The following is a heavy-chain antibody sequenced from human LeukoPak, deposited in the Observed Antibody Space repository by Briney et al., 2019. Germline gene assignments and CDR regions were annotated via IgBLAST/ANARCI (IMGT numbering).Heavy chain of an antibody. V-gene: IGHV3-23*01. CDR1: GFTFSSYA. D-gene: IGHD1-26*01. CDR3: ARLGEPAGYYFGY. J-gene: IGHJ4*02. CDR2: ISGSGGST. Sequence: GGSLRLSCAASGFTFSSYAMSWVRQAPGKGLEWVSAISGSGGSTYYADSVKGRFTISRDNSKNTLYLQMNSLRAEDTAVYYCARLGEPAGYYFGYWGQGTLVTVSS.